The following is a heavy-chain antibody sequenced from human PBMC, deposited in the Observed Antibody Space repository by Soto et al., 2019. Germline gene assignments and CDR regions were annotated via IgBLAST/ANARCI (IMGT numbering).Heavy chain of an antibody. CDR2: ISGSVAGT. V-gene: IGHV3-23*01. J-gene: IGHJ6*02. D-gene: IGHD3-3*01. CDR3: ATGPTGFGAVISFDYYYGMYV. CDR1: GFTFSTSA. Sequence: GSLILSFTASGFTFSTSAMSRVRQAPARGLEWVSDISGSVAGTYYADSVKVRFTISRDNSKNTLYLQISGLRAEAAAVGYWATGPTGFGAVISFDYYYGMYVWGQGTPVTVSS.